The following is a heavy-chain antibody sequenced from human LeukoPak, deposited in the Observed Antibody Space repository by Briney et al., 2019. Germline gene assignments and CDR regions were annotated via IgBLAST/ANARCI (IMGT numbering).Heavy chain of an antibody. CDR2: FYASGTT. CDR3: AKDSSTWGNLAGHFDS. CDR1: GGSIVSHY. J-gene: IGHJ4*02. D-gene: IGHD6-13*01. Sequence: SETLSLTCTVSGGSIVSHYWNWIRQPAGRGLEWIGRFYASGTTNTSPSLKSRVTMSVDTSKNQFSLKLSSVTAADTAVYYCAKDSSTWGNLAGHFDSWGQGTLVTVSS. V-gene: IGHV4-4*07.